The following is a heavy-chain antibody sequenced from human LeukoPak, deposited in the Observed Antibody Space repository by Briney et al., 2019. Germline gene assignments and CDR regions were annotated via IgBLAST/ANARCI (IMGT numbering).Heavy chain of an antibody. CDR1: GGSFSGYY. Sequence: SETLSLTCAVYGGSFSGYYWSWIRQPPGKGLEWIGEINHSGSTNYNPSLKSRVTISVDTSKNQFSLKLSSVTAADTAVYYCARGPTATTLDYWGQGTLVTVSS. CDR2: INHSGST. CDR3: ARGPTATTLDY. V-gene: IGHV4-34*01. D-gene: IGHD4-17*01. J-gene: IGHJ4*02.